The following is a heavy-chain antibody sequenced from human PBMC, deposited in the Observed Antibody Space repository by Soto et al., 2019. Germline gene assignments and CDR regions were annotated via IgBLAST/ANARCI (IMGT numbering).Heavy chain of an antibody. CDR2: IYYSGST. CDR3: ARVGYYGSGSYYKDGMDV. CDR1: GGSISSYY. J-gene: IGHJ6*02. Sequence: SETLSLTCTFSGGSISSYYWSLIRQPPGKGLEWIGYIYYSGSTNYNPSLKSRVTISVDTSKNQFSLKLSSVTAADTAVYYCARVGYYGSGSYYKDGMDVWGQGTTVTVSS. V-gene: IGHV4-59*01. D-gene: IGHD3-10*01.